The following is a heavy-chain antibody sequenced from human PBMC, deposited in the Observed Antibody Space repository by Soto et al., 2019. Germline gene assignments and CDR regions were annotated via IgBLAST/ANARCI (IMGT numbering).Heavy chain of an antibody. CDR2: IWYDGSNK. CDR3: ARVGVGATTFLPPPEPYWYFDL. V-gene: IGHV3-33*01. D-gene: IGHD1-26*01. CDR1: GFTFSSYG. J-gene: IGHJ2*01. Sequence: QVQLVESGGGVVQPGRSLRLSCAASGFTFSSYGMHWVRQAPGKGLEWVAVIWYDGSNKYYADSVKGRFTISRDNSKNTLYLQMNSLRDEDTAVYYCARVGVGATTFLPPPEPYWYFDLWGRGTLVTVSS.